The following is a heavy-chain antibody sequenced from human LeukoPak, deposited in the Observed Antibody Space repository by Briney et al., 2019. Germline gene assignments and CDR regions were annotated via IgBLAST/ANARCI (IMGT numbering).Heavy chain of an antibody. J-gene: IGHJ4*02. D-gene: IGHD4-11*01. CDR1: GFTVSSNY. CDR3: ASEDSNQFDY. Sequence: PGGSLRLSCAASGFTVSSNYMSWVRQAPGKGLEWVSVIYSGGSTYYADSAKGRFTISRDNSKNTLYLQMNSLRAEDTAVYYCASEDSNQFDYWGQGTLVTVSS. CDR2: IYSGGST. V-gene: IGHV3-66*02.